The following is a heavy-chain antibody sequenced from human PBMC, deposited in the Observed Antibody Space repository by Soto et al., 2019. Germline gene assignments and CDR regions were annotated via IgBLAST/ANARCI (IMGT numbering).Heavy chain of an antibody. V-gene: IGHV4-4*02. CDR1: GGSLSSSTW. D-gene: IGHD4-17*01. Sequence: SETLSLTCPVSGGSLSSSTWWSWVRQPPGKALEWLGEIYYSGSTKYNPSLNSRVTISADQSKNDFSLRLNSVTAADTAVYYCVHHGGDPYYHDFWGQGIWVTVSS. CDR3: VHHGGDPYYHDF. CDR2: IYYSGST. J-gene: IGHJ4*02.